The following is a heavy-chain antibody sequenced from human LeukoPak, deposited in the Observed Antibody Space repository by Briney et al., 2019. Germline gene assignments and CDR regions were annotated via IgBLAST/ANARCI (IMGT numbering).Heavy chain of an antibody. CDR1: GYTFTGYY. Sequence: ASVKVSCKASGYTFTGYYMHWVRQAPGQGLEWMGWINPNNGGTNYAQKFQGRVTMTRDTSISTAYMELSSLTSEDTAVYYCARAALAAAGIPFWFDPWGQGTLVTVSS. CDR3: ARAALAAAGIPFWFDP. V-gene: IGHV1-2*02. D-gene: IGHD6-13*01. J-gene: IGHJ5*02. CDR2: INPNNGGT.